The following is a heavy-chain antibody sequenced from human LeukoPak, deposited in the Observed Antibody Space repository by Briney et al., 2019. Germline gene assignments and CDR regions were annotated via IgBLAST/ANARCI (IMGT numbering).Heavy chain of an antibody. D-gene: IGHD2-15*01. J-gene: IGHJ4*02. CDR3: ARGYCSGGSCTKLDY. CDR1: GFTFSSYG. V-gene: IGHV3-53*01. Sequence: GGSLRLSCAASGFTFSSYGMHWVRQAPGKGLEWVSFIHTTGTTFYADSVKGRFTISRDNSKSTLYLQMNSLRAEDTAIYYCARGYCSGGSCTKLDYWGQGTLVTVSS. CDR2: IHTTGTT.